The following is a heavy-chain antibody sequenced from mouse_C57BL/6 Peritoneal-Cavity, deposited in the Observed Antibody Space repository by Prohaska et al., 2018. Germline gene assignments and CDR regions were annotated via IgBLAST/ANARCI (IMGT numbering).Heavy chain of an antibody. D-gene: IGHD1-1*01. CDR3: ARSDITTVVADY. V-gene: IGHV1-4*01. Sequence: MSCKASGYTFTSYTMHWVKQRPGQGLEWIGYINPSSGDTKYNQKFKDKATLTADKSSSTAYMHLSSLTSEDSAVYYCARSDITTVVADYWGQGTTLTVSS. CDR2: INPSSGDT. CDR1: GYTFTSYT. J-gene: IGHJ2*01.